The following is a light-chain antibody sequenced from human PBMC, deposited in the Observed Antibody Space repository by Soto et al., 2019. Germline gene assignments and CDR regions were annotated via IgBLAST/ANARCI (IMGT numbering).Light chain of an antibody. CDR1: QSVSSN. V-gene: IGKV3-15*01. CDR2: SAS. Sequence: EIVMTQSPDTLSVSPGERATLSCRASQSVSSNLAWYQQKPGQAPRLLIYSASTRATDIPARFSGSGSGTEFTLTISSLQSVDFAVYYCQQYNNWPPLTFGGGTKVEI. J-gene: IGKJ4*01. CDR3: QQYNNWPPLT.